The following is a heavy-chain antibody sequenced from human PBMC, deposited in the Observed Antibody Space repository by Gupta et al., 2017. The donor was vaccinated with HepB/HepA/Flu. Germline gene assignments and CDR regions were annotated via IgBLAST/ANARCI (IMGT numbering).Heavy chain of an antibody. Sequence: QLQLQESGPGLVKPSGTLSLTCTVSGGSFSSNAFHWGWIRQPPGKGLEWIGNIYDSGSTYYNPSLKSRVTISVDTSKNRFSLKLSSVTAADTAVYYCARMYYYDSTFVPKICFDYWGQGTLVTVSS. CDR3: ARMYYYDSTFVPKICFDY. CDR1: GGSFSSNAFH. J-gene: IGHJ4*02. CDR2: IYDSGST. D-gene: IGHD3-22*01. V-gene: IGHV4-39*01.